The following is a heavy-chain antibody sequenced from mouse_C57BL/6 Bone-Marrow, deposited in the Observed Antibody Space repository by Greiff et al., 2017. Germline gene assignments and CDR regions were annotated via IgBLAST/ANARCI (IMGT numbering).Heavy chain of an antibody. CDR3: ASLTITTVGRGVYAMDY. Sequence: EVNVVESGGGLVKPGGSLKLSCAASGFTFSSYTMSWVRQTPEKRLEWVATISGGGGNTYYPDSVQGRFTISRDHAKNTLYLQMSSLRSEDTALYYCASLTITTVGRGVYAMDYWGQGTSVTVSS. CDR2: ISGGGGNT. V-gene: IGHV5-9*01. J-gene: IGHJ4*01. D-gene: IGHD1-1*01. CDR1: GFTFSSYT.